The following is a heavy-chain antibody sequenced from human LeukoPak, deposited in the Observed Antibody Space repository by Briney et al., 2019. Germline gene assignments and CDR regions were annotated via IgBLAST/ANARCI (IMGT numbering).Heavy chain of an antibody. D-gene: IGHD3-22*01. Sequence: KPGGSLRLSCAASGFTFSSYAMSWVRQAPGKGLEWVSAISGSGGSTYYADSVKGRFTISRDNSKNTLYLQMNSLRAEDTAVYYCAKDRSIMIVVLVVDYWGQGTLVTVSS. J-gene: IGHJ4*02. CDR1: GFTFSSYA. CDR2: ISGSGGST. CDR3: AKDRSIMIVVLVVDY. V-gene: IGHV3-23*01.